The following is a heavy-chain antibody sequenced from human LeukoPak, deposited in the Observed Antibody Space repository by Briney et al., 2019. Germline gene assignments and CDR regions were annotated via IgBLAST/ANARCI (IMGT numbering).Heavy chain of an antibody. CDR1: GYTFTGYY. V-gene: IGHV1-2*02. Sequence: ASVKVSRKAPGYTFTGYYMHWVRQAPGQGLEWMGWINPNSGGTNYAQKFQGRVTMTRDTSISTAYMELSRLRSDDTAVHYCASGIAAAGTIGNWFDPWGQGTLVTVSS. CDR2: INPNSGGT. D-gene: IGHD6-13*01. J-gene: IGHJ5*02. CDR3: ASGIAAAGTIGNWFDP.